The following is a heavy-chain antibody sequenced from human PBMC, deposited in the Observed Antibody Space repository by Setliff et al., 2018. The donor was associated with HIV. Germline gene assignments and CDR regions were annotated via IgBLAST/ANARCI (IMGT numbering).Heavy chain of an antibody. V-gene: IGHV1-46*01. J-gene: IGHJ6*03. CDR1: GYIFTSYY. Sequence: GASVKVSCKASGYIFTSYYIHWVRQAPGQGLEWMGIINPSGGSTSYPQKFQGRVTMTRDTSISTAYMELSRLTSDDTAMYFCARESTVVLGDDVDNYHYSYMDVWGKGTTVTVS. CDR3: ARESTVVLGDDVDNYHYSYMDV. CDR2: INPSGGST. D-gene: IGHD3-16*01.